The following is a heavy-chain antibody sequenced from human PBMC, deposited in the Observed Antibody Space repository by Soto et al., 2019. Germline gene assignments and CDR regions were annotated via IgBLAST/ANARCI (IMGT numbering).Heavy chain of an antibody. Sequence: EVQLVESGGGLVQPGGSLRLSCAASGFTFSSYWMHWVRQAPGKGLMWVSRINRDGSTTSYADSVKGRFTISRDNAKNTLYLQMNSLRAEDTAVYYCARDEDSSGWYYFDYWGQGTLVNVSS. V-gene: IGHV3-74*01. CDR3: ARDEDSSGWYYFDY. J-gene: IGHJ4*02. CDR2: INRDGSTT. CDR1: GFTFSSYW. D-gene: IGHD6-19*01.